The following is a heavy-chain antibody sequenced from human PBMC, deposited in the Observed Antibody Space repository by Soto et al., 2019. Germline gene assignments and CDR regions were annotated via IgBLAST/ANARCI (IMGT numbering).Heavy chain of an antibody. CDR1: GDSFNDYY. J-gene: IGHJ6*03. V-gene: IGHV1-2*04. CDR2: INPNSGVT. Sequence: QVQLVQSGAEVRKPGASVTVSCRSSGDSFNDYYIHWVRQAPGQGLEWMGWINPNSGVTKYAQKFQGWVSMTRDTSIRTVYMQLTRLRSDDTAVYYCARESGGATATLDYYYFYFDVWGTGTTVTVSS. CDR3: ARESGGATATLDYYYFYFDV. D-gene: IGHD5-12*01.